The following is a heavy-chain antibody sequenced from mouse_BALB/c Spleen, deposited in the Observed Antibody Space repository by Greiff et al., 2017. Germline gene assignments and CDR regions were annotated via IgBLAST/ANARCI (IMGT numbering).Heavy chain of an antibody. V-gene: IGHV1-15*01. CDR1: GYTFTDYE. J-gene: IGHJ3*01. Sequence: VKLMESGAELVRPGASVTLSCKASGYTFTDYEMHWVKQTPVHGLEWIGAIDPETGGTAYNQKFKGKATLTADKSSSTAYMELRSLTSEDSAVYYCTRRDGYYVSWFADWGEGTLVTVSA. D-gene: IGHD2-3*01. CDR2: IDPETGGT. CDR3: TRRDGYYVSWFAD.